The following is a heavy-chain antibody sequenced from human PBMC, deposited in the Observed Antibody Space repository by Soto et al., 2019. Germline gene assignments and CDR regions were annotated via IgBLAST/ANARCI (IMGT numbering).Heavy chain of an antibody. D-gene: IGHD6-19*01. Sequence: EVQLVESGGGLVQPGGSLRLSCAASGFTFNSYSMNWVRQAPGNVLEWVSYISSSSTTKYYTDSVKGRFTISRDNAKNSLYLQMNSLGDDDTAVYYCARPSIGWDNWFDPWGQGTLVTVSS. CDR1: GFTFNSYS. J-gene: IGHJ5*02. CDR3: ARPSIGWDNWFDP. V-gene: IGHV3-48*02. CDR2: ISSSSTTK.